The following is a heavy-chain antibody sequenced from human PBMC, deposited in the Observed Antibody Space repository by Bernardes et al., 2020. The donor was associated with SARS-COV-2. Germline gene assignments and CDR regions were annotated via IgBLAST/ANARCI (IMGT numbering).Heavy chain of an antibody. V-gene: IGHV3-21*01. CDR3: AKLFDIRGGTGLDP. Sequence: GGSLRLSCAASGFTFSDYTMNWVRQAPGKGLEWVSSITSSSNISYADSVKGRFTVSRDNAKNSLYLQMNSLRAEDTAVYYCAKLFDIRGGTGLDPWGQGTLVTVSS. CDR1: GFTFSDYT. CDR2: ITSSSNI. J-gene: IGHJ5*02. D-gene: IGHD3-9*01.